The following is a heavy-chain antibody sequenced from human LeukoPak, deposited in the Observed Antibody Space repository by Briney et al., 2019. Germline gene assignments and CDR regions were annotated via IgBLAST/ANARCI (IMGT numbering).Heavy chain of an antibody. V-gene: IGHV3-7*01. D-gene: IGHD5-18*01. J-gene: IGHJ5*02. CDR1: GFTFSSYW. CDR3: ADSDYSYGHFS. CDR2: IKQDGSEK. Sequence: GGSLRLSCAVSGFTFSSYWMSWVRQAPGKGLEWVGNIKQDGSEKYYVDSVKGRFTISRDNAKNSLYLQMNSLTAEDTAVYYCADSDYSYGHFSWGQGTLVTVSS.